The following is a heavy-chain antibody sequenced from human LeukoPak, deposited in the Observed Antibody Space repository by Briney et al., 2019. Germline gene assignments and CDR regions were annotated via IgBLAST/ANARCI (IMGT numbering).Heavy chain of an antibody. CDR2: IYYRGSP. V-gene: IGHV4-59*01. Sequence: SETLSPTCTVSGGSISSYYWSWIRQPPGKALEWIGYIYYRGSPNYNPSLKSRVTISIDTSKNQFSLRLSSVTAADTAVYYCARDGGDEILDYWGQGTLVTVSS. J-gene: IGHJ4*02. CDR3: ARDGGDEILDY. D-gene: IGHD4-17*01. CDR1: GGSISSYY.